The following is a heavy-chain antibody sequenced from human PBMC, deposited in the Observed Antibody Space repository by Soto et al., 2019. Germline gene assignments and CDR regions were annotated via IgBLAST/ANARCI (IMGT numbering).Heavy chain of an antibody. J-gene: IGHJ6*02. V-gene: IGHV3-23*01. CDR2: ISGIGGST. CDR3: AIWGGIFGVVKSYYGMDV. D-gene: IGHD3-3*01. CDR1: GFTFSSYA. Sequence: GGSLRLSCAASGFTFSSYAMSWVRQAPGKGLEWVSAISGIGGSTKNEDSVKGRFTVSKSNSKNTLYLQMNSLRAEDKAVCYCAIWGGIFGVVKSYYGMDVWGQGTTVTVSS.